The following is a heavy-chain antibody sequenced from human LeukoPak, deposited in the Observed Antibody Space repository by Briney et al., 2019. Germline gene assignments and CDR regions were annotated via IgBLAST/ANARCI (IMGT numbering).Heavy chain of an antibody. CDR2: INHSGST. D-gene: IGHD3-10*01. V-gene: IGHV4-34*01. J-gene: IGHJ4*02. CDR1: GGSFSGYY. Sequence: SETLSLTCAVYGGSFSGYYWSWIRQPPGKGLEWIGEINHSGSTNYNPSLKSRVTISVDTSKNQFSLKLSSVTAADTAVYYCAREGYYGSDHWGQGTLVTVSS. CDR3: AREGYYGSDH.